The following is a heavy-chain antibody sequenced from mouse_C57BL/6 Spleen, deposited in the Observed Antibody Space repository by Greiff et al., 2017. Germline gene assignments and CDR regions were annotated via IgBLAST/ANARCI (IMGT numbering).Heavy chain of an antibody. CDR1: GFTFSSYA. Sequence: EVQLVESGEGLVKPGGSLKLSCAASGFTFSSYAMSWVRQTPEKRLEWVAYISSGGDYIYYADTVKGRFTISRDNARNTLYLQMSSLKSEDTAMYYWTRGGDYSNFVAYWGQGTLVTVSA. J-gene: IGHJ3*01. V-gene: IGHV5-9-1*02. CDR2: ISSGGDYI. D-gene: IGHD2-5*01. CDR3: TRGGDYSNFVAY.